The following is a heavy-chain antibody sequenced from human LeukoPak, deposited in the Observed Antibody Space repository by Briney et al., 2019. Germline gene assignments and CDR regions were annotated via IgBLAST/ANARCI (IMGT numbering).Heavy chain of an antibody. V-gene: IGHV4-39*01. J-gene: IGHJ4*02. D-gene: IGHD3-9*01. CDR1: GDSIRKRSYY. Sequence: PSETLSLTCSVSGDSIRKRSYYWGWIRQPPGKGLEWIGSIYYSGSTYYNSSLKSRVTISIDTSKSQLSLNLTSVTAADTAVYFCVDDSTGYYYFDHWGQGTLVTVSS. CDR3: VDDSTGYYYFDH. CDR2: IYYSGST.